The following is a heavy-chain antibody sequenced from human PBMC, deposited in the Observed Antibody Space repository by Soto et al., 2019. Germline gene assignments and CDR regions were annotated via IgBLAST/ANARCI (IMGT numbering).Heavy chain of an antibody. CDR3: FLHRNSFVVRGFDY. CDR2: IYYSGST. J-gene: IGHJ4*02. D-gene: IGHD5-18*01. CDR1: GGSITNYY. V-gene: IGHV4-59*08. Sequence: PSETLSLTCTVSGGSITNYYWSWIRQPPGKGLEWIGYIYYSGSTNYSPSLKSRVTISVDTSKNQFSLKLSSVTAADTAVYYCFLHRNSFVVRGFDYCGRGSLVTVSS.